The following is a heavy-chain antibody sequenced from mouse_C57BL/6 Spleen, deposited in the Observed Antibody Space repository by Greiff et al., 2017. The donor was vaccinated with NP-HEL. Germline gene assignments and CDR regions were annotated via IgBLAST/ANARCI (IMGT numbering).Heavy chain of an antibody. J-gene: IGHJ3*01. D-gene: IGHD1-1*01. V-gene: IGHV5-17*01. Sequence: EVNVVESGGGLVKPGGSLKLSCAASGFTFSDYGMHWVRQAPEKGLEWVAYISSGSSTIYYVDTVKGRFTISRDNTKNTPFLQMTSLRSEDTAMYYCANVYYYGSSYVGFAYWGQGTLVTVSA. CDR1: GFTFSDYG. CDR3: ANVYYYGSSYVGFAY. CDR2: ISSGSSTI.